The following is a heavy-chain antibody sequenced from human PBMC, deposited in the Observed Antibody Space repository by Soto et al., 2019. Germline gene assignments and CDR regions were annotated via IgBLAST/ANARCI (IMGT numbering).Heavy chain of an antibody. Sequence: ASVKVSCKASGYIFTDYYMHWVRQAPGQELGWMGWINPNSGGTNYAQKFQGWVTMTRDTSISTAYMELSRLRSDDTAVYYCARDLRYSYGSNWFDPWGQGTLVTVSS. CDR3: ARDLRYSYGSNWFDP. V-gene: IGHV1-2*04. CDR1: GYIFTDYY. J-gene: IGHJ5*02. D-gene: IGHD5-18*01. CDR2: INPNSGGT.